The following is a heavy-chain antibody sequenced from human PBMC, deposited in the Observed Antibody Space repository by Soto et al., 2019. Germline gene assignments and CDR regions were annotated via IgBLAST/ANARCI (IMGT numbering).Heavy chain of an antibody. Sequence: ASVKVSCKTFGYTFTNYVIHWVRQAPGQGLEWMGWINAGTGNTKYSQKLQDRLTISGDTSAATAYLDLSRLASEDTAVYYCARGRASWYWDFWGHGTLVTVSS. V-gene: IGHV1-3*01. CDR2: INAGTGNT. CDR3: ARGRASWYWDF. J-gene: IGHJ4*01. CDR1: GYTFTNYV. D-gene: IGHD2-8*02.